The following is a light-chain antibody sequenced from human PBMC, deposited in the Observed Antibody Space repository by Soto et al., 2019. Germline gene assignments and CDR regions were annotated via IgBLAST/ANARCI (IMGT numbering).Light chain of an antibody. J-gene: IGKJ2*01. V-gene: IGKV1-9*01. CDR2: AAF. Sequence: DIQLTQSPSFLSASVGDRVTITCRARQAISSSLALYQHNPGKAPKLLIYAAFTLQDGVPSSFIGSGYVTEFTLTISSLQPEDFATYDFQQLNDYRYTFGQGTNVEIK. CDR3: QQLNDYRYT. CDR1: QAISSS.